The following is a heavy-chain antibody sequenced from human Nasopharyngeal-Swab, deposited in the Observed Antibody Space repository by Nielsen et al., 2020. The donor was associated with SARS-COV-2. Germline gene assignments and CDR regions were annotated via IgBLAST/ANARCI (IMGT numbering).Heavy chain of an antibody. CDR3: AKEGGPTTIVVVIPYYFDY. V-gene: IGHV3-23*01. D-gene: IGHD3-22*01. CDR1: GFTFDDYA. J-gene: IGHJ4*02. CDR2: ISGSGGST. Sequence: GESLKTSCAASGFTFDDYAMSWVRQAPGKGLEWVSGISGSGGSTYYADSVKGRFTISRDNSKNTLYLQMNSLRAEDTAVYYCAKEGGPTTIVVVIPYYFDYWGQGTLVTVSS.